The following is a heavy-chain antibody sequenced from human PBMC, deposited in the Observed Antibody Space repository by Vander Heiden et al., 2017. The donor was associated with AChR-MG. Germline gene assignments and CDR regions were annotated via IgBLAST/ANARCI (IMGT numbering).Heavy chain of an antibody. J-gene: IGHJ3*02. CDR1: GFTFSTYS. Sequence: EVQLVESGGGLVKPGGSLRLSCAASGFTFSTYSMNWVRQAPGKGLEWVSSISSSSSYIYYADSVKGRFTISRDNAKNSLYLQMNSLRAEDTAVYYCARVRQDDYDILTGYYGLFAFDIWGQGTMVTVSS. CDR2: ISSSSSYI. CDR3: ARVRQDDYDILTGYYGLFAFDI. V-gene: IGHV3-21*01. D-gene: IGHD3-9*01.